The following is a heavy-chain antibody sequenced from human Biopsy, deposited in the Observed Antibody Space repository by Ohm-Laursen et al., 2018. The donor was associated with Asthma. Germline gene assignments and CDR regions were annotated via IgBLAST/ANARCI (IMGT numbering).Heavy chain of an antibody. D-gene: IGHD1-1*01. Sequence: ASVKVSCKIFGYSFNDLSMHWVRQAPGQGLEWMGGHDHEEGGTANARKFQGRVTMTEDTSTDTAYMELSSLSSDDTAVYYCAADFPKDSVRCNLQFWGQGTLVTVSS. V-gene: IGHV1-24*01. CDR2: HDHEEGGT. J-gene: IGHJ4*02. CDR1: GYSFNDLS. CDR3: AADFPKDSVRCNLQF.